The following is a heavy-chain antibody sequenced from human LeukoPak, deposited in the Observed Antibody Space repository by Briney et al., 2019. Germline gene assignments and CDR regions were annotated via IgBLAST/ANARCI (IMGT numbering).Heavy chain of an antibody. CDR2: MDENGNEI. J-gene: IGHJ4*02. V-gene: IGHV3-7*01. D-gene: IGHD2-21*01. CDR3: ARPRGCGTSRCNNFDY. Sequence: GGSLRLSCAVSGFIFSDFSMSWVRQAPGKGLEWVAKMDENGNEIFYVDSVKGRFTISRDNAKNSLYLQMNRLRADDTAVYYCARPRGCGTSRCNNFDYWGQGTLVTVSS. CDR1: GFIFSDFS.